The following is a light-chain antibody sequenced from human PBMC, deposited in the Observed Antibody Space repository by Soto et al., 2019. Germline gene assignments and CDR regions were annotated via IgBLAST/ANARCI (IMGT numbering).Light chain of an antibody. Sequence: QSVLTQPASVSGSPGQSITISCTGTNSDVGGYTYVSWYQKHPGKAPKLMIYDVSNRPSGVSNRFSGSKSGNTASLTISGLQADDEADYYCSSYTSSSTPYVFGTGTKLTV. J-gene: IGLJ1*01. CDR3: SSYTSSSTPYV. CDR1: NSDVGGYTY. V-gene: IGLV2-14*03. CDR2: DVS.